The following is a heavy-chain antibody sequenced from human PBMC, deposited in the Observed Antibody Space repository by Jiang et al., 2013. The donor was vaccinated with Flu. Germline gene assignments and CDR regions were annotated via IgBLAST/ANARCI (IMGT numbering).Heavy chain of an antibody. J-gene: IGHJ4*02. V-gene: IGHV3-11*01. CDR1: GFTFSDYY. D-gene: IGHD2-21*01. CDR3: ARDGSGDFAIVEY. CDR2: ISSSGSTI. Sequence: SGFTFSDYYMSWIRQAPGKGLEWVSYISSSGSTIYYADSVKGRFTISRDNAKNSLYLQMNSLRAEDTAVYYCARDGSGDFAIVEYWGQGTLVTVSS.